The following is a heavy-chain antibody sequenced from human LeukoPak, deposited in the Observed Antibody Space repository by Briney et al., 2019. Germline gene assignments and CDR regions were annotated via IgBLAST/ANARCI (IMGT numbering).Heavy chain of an antibody. V-gene: IGHV3-74*01. CDR2: INSDGSST. CDR1: GFTFSSYA. J-gene: IGHJ4*02. CDR3: ARDTAMGYYFDY. D-gene: IGHD5-18*01. Sequence: PGGSLRLSCAASGFTFSSYAMSWVRQAPGKGLVWVSRINSDGSSTSYADSVKGRFTISRDNAKNTLYLQMNSLRAEDTAVYYCARDTAMGYYFDYWGQGTLVTVSS.